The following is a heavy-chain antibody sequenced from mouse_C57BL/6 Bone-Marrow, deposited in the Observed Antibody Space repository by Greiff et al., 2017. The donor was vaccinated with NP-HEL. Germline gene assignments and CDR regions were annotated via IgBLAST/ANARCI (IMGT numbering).Heavy chain of an antibody. Sequence: SGAELMKPGASVKLSCKATGYTFTGYWIEWVKQRPGHGLEWIGVINPYNGGTSYNQKFKGKATLTVDKSSSTAYMELNSLTSEDSAVYYCARRYYGQYYFDYWGQGTTLTVSS. CDR1: GYTFTGYW. D-gene: IGHD1-1*02. V-gene: IGHV1-19*01. J-gene: IGHJ2*01. CDR2: INPYNGGT. CDR3: ARRYYGQYYFDY.